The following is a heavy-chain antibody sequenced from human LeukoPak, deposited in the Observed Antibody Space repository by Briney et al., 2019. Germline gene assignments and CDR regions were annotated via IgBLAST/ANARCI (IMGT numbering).Heavy chain of an antibody. CDR2: IYPGDSDT. J-gene: IGHJ4*02. CDR1: GSSFTSYW. V-gene: IGHV5-51*01. CDR3: ARHPAYDSSGYYYF. Sequence: GESLKLSCKGSGSSFTSYWIGWVRQLPGKGLEWMGIIYPGDSDTRYSPSFQGQVTISADKSISTAYLQWSSLKASDTAIYYCARHPAYDSSGYYYFWGQGTLVTVSS. D-gene: IGHD3-22*01.